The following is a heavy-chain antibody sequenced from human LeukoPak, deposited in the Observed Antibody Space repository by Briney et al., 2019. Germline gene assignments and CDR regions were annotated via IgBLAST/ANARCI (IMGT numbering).Heavy chain of an antibody. V-gene: IGHV1-69*13. CDR3: ASPGGKPLLHERPYYYYYGMDV. Sequence: ASVKVSCKASGGTFSSYAISWVRQAPGQGLEWMGGIIPIFGTANYAQKFQGRVTITADESTSTAYMELSSLRSEDTAVYYCASPGGKPLLHERPYYYYYGMDVWGQGTTVTVSS. D-gene: IGHD2-21*02. CDR2: IIPIFGTA. CDR1: GGTFSSYA. J-gene: IGHJ6*02.